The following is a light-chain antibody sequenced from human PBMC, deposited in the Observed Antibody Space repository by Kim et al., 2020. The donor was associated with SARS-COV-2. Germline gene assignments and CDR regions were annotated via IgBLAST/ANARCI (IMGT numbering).Light chain of an antibody. CDR1: NRDVGGYDY. CDR2: DVT. CDR3: SSYTSSNSLV. V-gene: IGLV2-14*03. J-gene: IGLJ2*01. Sequence: QSALTQPASVSGSPGQSITISCTGTNRDVGGYDYVSWYQQHPGNAPKLLIYDVTNRPSGVSNRFSGSKSGNTASLSISGLQAEDEADYYCSSYTSSNSLVFGGGTKLTVL.